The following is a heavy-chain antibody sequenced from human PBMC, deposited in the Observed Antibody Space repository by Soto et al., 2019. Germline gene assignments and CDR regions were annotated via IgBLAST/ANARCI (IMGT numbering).Heavy chain of an antibody. Sequence: LRLSCAASGFTFSSYAMSWVRQAPGKGLEWVSAISGSGGSTYYADSVEGRFTISRDNSKNTLYLQMNSLRAEDTAVYYCAKEGQLVPVFDYWGQGTLVTVSS. V-gene: IGHV3-23*01. CDR3: AKEGQLVPVFDY. D-gene: IGHD6-6*01. CDR1: GFTFSSYA. CDR2: ISGSGGST. J-gene: IGHJ4*02.